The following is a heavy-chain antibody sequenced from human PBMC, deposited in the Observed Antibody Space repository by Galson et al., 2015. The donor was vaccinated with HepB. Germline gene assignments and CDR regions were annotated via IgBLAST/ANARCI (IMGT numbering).Heavy chain of an antibody. Sequence: SYGISWVRQAPGQGLEWMGWISAYNGNTNYAQKLQGRVTMTTDTSTSTAYMELRSLRSDDTAVYYCARERPYCTNGVCYPTFDYWGQGTLVTVSS. D-gene: IGHD2-8*01. CDR3: ARERPYCTNGVCYPTFDY. CDR1: SYG. V-gene: IGHV1-18*04. J-gene: IGHJ4*02. CDR2: ISAYNGNT.